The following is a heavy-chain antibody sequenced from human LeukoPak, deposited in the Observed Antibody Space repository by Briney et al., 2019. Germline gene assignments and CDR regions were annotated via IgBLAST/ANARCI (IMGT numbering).Heavy chain of an antibody. Sequence: VASVKVSCKASGGTFSSYAISWVRQAPGQGLEWMGRIIPIFGIANYAQKFQGRVTITADKFTSTAYMELSSLRSEDTAVYYCAREWGYPDYPWGQGTLVTVSS. CDR3: AREWGYPDYP. D-gene: IGHD5-18*01. CDR2: IIPIFGIA. J-gene: IGHJ5*02. CDR1: GGTFSSYA. V-gene: IGHV1-69*04.